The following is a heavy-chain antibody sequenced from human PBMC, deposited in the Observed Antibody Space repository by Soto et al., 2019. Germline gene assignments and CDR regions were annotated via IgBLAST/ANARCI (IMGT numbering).Heavy chain of an antibody. CDR2: ISSSGSTI. V-gene: IGHV3-48*03. D-gene: IGHD3-10*01. CDR1: GFTFSSYE. Sequence: PVGSLRLSCAASGFTFSSYEMNWVRQAPGKGLEWVSYISSSGSTIYYADSVKGRFTISRDNAKNSLYLQMNSLRAEDTAVYYCARDLQLLWFGEKYYYYYGMDVWGQGTTVTVSS. CDR3: ARDLQLLWFGEKYYYYYGMDV. J-gene: IGHJ6*02.